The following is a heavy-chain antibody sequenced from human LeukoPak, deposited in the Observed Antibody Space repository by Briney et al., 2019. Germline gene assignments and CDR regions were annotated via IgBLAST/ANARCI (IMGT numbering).Heavy chain of an antibody. CDR3: AKDFSHYSSQPQTNDY. V-gene: IGHV3-30*02. J-gene: IGHJ4*02. D-gene: IGHD6-13*01. CDR2: IRFDGSHK. CDR1: GFTFSSYG. Sequence: GGSLRLSCAASGFTFSSYGMHWVRQAPGKGLEWVAFIRFDGSHKYYADSVKGRFTISRDNSKNTLYLQMNSLRPEDTPVYYCAKDFSHYSSQPQTNDYWGQGTLVTVSS.